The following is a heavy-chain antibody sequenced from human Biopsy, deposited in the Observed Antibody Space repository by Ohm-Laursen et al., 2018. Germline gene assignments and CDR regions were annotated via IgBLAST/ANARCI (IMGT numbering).Heavy chain of an antibody. D-gene: IGHD2/OR15-2a*01. CDR3: ARDISPSTFPENTLDI. J-gene: IGHJ3*02. Sequence: SLRLSCAASGFKFDDYAMHWVRQTPGKGLEWVSGMSRNNGFIGYADSVRGRFTISRGNGQNSLYLQMNNLITKDTAVYYCARDISPSTFPENTLDIWGQGTMVTVSS. V-gene: IGHV3-9*01. CDR1: GFKFDDYA. CDR2: MSRNNGFI.